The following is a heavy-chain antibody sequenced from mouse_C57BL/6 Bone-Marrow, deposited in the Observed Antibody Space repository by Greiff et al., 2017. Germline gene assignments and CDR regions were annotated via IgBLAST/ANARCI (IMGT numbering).Heavy chain of an antibody. CDR1: GFNIKNTY. J-gene: IGHJ3*01. CDR2: IDPANGNT. V-gene: IGHV14-3*01. Sequence: VQLQQSVAELVRPGASVKLSCTASGFNIKNTYMHWVKQRPEQGLEWIGRIDPANGNTKYAPKFQGTATITADTSSNTAYLQLSSQTSEDTAIYYCASPITTVVATPFAYWGQGTLVTVSA. CDR3: ASPITTVVATPFAY. D-gene: IGHD1-1*01.